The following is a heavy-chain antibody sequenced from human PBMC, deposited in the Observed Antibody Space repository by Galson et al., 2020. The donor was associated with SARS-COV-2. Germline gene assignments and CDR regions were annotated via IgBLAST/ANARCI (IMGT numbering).Heavy chain of an antibody. D-gene: IGHD1-26*01. CDR2: MTHDGSNE. J-gene: IGHJ4*02. CDR1: GFTFSSYG. Sequence: GGSLRLSCAASGFTFSSYGMHWVRQAPGKGLEWVAFMTHDGSNECYADSVKGRFTISRDNSKNTLFLQVNSLRAEDTAVYYCAKDWSYTWSLDHWGQGTLVTVSS. V-gene: IGHV3-30*18. CDR3: AKDWSYTWSLDH.